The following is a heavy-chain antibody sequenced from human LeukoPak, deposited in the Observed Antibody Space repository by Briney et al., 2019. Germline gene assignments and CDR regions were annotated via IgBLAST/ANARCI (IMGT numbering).Heavy chain of an antibody. V-gene: IGHV3-21*01. CDR2: ITATSRHI. D-gene: IGHD3-10*02. J-gene: IGHJ4*02. Sequence: KTGGSLRLSCAAPRVTFSGYSVNWVRQAPGKGLEWVSAITATSRHIYYADSVKGRFTISRDNAKSTAFLQMKSLRAEDTGIYYCARFYVPEEHNPAWYEAHWGQGILVTVSS. CDR3: ARFYVPEEHNPAWYEAH. CDR1: RVTFSGYS.